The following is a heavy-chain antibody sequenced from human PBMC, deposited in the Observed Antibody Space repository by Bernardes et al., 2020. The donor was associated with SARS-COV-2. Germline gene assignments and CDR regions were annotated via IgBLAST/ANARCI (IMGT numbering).Heavy chain of an antibody. Sequence: SETLSLTCAVYGGSFSGYYWSWIRQPPGKGLEWIGEINHSGSTNYNPSLKSRVTISVDTSKNQFSLKLSSVTAADTAVYYCATVREPYYYYGMDVWGQGTTVTVSS. CDR3: ATVREPYYYYGMDV. V-gene: IGHV4-34*01. J-gene: IGHJ6*02. CDR2: INHSGST. CDR1: GGSFSGYY.